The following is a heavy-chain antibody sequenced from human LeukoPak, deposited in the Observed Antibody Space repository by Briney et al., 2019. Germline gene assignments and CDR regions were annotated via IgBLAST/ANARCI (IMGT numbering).Heavy chain of an antibody. J-gene: IGHJ3*02. CDR3: AKVEVATIAYDAFDI. D-gene: IGHD5-12*01. Sequence: GGSLRLSCAASGFTFSSYAMSWVRQAPGKGLEWVSAISGSGGGTYYADSVKGRFTISRDNSKNTLYLQMNSLRAEDTAVYYCAKVEVATIAYDAFDIWGQGTMVTVSS. V-gene: IGHV3-23*01. CDR2: ISGSGGGT. CDR1: GFTFSSYA.